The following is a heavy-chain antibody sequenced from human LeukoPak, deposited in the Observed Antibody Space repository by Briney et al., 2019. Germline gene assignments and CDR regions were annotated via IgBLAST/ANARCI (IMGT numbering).Heavy chain of an antibody. D-gene: IGHD3-10*01. Sequence: PGGSLRLSCAASGFTFSSYAMSWVRQAPGKGLEWVSGISWNSGSIGYADSVKGRFTISRDNAKNSLYLQMNSLRAEDTALYYCAKGRVGYYGSGSYFFPLDYWGQGTLVTVSS. CDR3: AKGRVGYYGSGSYFFPLDY. V-gene: IGHV3-9*01. CDR1: GFTFSSYA. J-gene: IGHJ4*02. CDR2: ISWNSGSI.